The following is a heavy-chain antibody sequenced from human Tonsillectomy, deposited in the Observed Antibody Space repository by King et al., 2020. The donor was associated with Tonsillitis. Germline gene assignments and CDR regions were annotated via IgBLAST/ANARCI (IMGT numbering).Heavy chain of an antibody. CDR2: LSYDGSNK. J-gene: IGHJ4*02. V-gene: IGHV3-30*18. Sequence: VQLVESGGGVVQPGRSLRLSCAASGFTFSSFGMHWVRQAPGKGLVWVAVLSYDGSNKYYADSVMGRFTISRDNSKNTLYLQMNSLRAEDTAVYYCAKDYYGSGSYCPIEYWGQGTLVTVSS. CDR3: AKDYYGSGSYCPIEY. D-gene: IGHD3-10*01. CDR1: GFTFSSFG.